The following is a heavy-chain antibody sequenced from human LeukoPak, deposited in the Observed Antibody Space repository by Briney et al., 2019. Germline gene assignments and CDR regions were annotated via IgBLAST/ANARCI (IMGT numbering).Heavy chain of an antibody. D-gene: IGHD6-6*01. CDR1: GYCFTSYW. CDR2: IYPGGSDN. V-gene: IGHV5-51*01. J-gene: IGHJ4*02. Sequence: GESLKISCKGSGYCFTSYWIGWVRQMPGKGLEWVGIIYPGGSDNRYSPSFQGQVTISADKSISTANLQWSSLKASDTAMYYCARLSGEGSSSIVDYWGQGTLVTVSS. CDR3: ARLSGEGSSSIVDY.